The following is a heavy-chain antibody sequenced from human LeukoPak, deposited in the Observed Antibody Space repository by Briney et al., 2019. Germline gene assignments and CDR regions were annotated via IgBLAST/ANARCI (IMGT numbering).Heavy chain of an antibody. CDR2: ISSDGSNK. CDR3: AFCGGDCYTFVDY. D-gene: IGHD2-21*02. CDR1: GFTFSGYG. V-gene: IGHV3-30*03. J-gene: IGHJ4*02. Sequence: PGGSLRLSCAASGFTFSGYGMHWVRQAPGKGLEWVAVISSDGSNKYYADSVKGRFTISRDNSKNTLYVQMNSLRAEDTAVYYCAFCGGDCYTFVDYWGRGTLVTVSS.